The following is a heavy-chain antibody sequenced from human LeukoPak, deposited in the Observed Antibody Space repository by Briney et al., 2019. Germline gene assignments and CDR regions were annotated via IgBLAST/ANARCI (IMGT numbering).Heavy chain of an antibody. Sequence: ASVKVSCKASGYTFTSYDINWVRQATGQGLEWMGWINPNSGGTNYAQKFQGRVTMTRDTSISTAYMELSRLRSDDTAVYYCARKFGRPSSSSLDYWGQGTLVTVSS. D-gene: IGHD6-6*01. CDR1: GYTFTSYD. CDR3: ARKFGRPSSSSLDY. J-gene: IGHJ4*02. V-gene: IGHV1-2*02. CDR2: INPNSGGT.